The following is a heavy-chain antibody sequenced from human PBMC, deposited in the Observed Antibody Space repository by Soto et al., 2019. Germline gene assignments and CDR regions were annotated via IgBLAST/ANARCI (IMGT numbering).Heavy chain of an antibody. J-gene: IGHJ5*02. CDR1: GFTFSSYA. CDR2: ISGSGGST. Sequence: VGSLRLSCAASGFTFSSYAMSWVRQAPGKGLEWVSAISGSGGSTYYADSVKGRFTISRDNSKNTLYLQMNSLRAEDTAVYYCANDYYDSSGYYPGGWFDPWGQGTLVTVSS. D-gene: IGHD3-22*01. CDR3: ANDYYDSSGYYPGGWFDP. V-gene: IGHV3-23*01.